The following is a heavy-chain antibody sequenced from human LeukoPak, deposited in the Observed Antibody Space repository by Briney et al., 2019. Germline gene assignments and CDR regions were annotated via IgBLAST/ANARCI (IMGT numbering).Heavy chain of an antibody. D-gene: IGHD3-3*01. J-gene: IGHJ5*02. V-gene: IGHV1-2*02. Sequence: ASVKVSXKASGYTFTGYYMHWVRQAPGQGLEWMGWINPNSGGTNYAQKFQGRVTMTRDTSISTAYMELSRLRSDDTAVYYCARARHNFWSGTVDPWGQGTLVTVSS. CDR3: ARARHNFWSGTVDP. CDR1: GYTFTGYY. CDR2: INPNSGGT.